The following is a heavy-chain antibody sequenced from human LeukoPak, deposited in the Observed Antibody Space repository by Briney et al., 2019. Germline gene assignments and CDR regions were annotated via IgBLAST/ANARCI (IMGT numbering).Heavy chain of an antibody. Sequence: GGSLRLSCAASGFTVSSNYMSWVRQAPGKGLEWVSVIYSGGSTYYADSVKGRFTISRDNSKNTLYLQMNSLRAEDTAVYYCARHQEWLGPYYYYYYYMDVWGKGTTVTISS. D-gene: IGHD6-19*01. CDR2: IYSGGST. CDR3: ARHQEWLGPYYYYYYYMDV. V-gene: IGHV3-53*01. J-gene: IGHJ6*03. CDR1: GFTVSSNY.